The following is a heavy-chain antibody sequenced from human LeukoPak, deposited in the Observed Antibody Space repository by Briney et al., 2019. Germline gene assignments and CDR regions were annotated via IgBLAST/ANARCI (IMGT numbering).Heavy chain of an antibody. CDR1: GFKFDSYT. CDR3: AKKGYSGNSGGAYFDS. J-gene: IGHJ4*02. V-gene: IGHV3-43*01. CDR2: ISSSGVST. Sequence: PGGSLRLSCAGSGFKFDSYTMHWVRQVPGKGLEWVSLISSSGVSTYSADSVKDGFTISRDNSKNSLYLQINSLRTEDTALYYCAKKGYSGNSGGAYFDSWGQGTLVTVSS. D-gene: IGHD4-23*01.